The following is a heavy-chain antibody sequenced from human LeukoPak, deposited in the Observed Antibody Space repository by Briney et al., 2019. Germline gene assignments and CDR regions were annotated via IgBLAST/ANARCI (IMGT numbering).Heavy chain of an antibody. J-gene: IGHJ4*02. Sequence: GGSLRLSCAASGFTFSSYWMHWVRQAPGKGLVWVSRMNSDGSSTSYADSVKGRFTISRDNAKNTLYLQMNSLRAEDTAVYYCARDYGGNIPLEYWGQGTLVTGSS. V-gene: IGHV3-74*01. CDR1: GFTFSSYW. CDR2: MNSDGSST. CDR3: ARDYGGNIPLEY. D-gene: IGHD4-23*01.